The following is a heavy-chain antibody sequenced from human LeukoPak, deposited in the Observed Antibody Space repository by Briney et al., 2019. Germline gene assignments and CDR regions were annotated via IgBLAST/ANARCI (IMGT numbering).Heavy chain of an antibody. Sequence: GASVKVSCKASGYTFTDYDITWVRQAPGQGLEWMGRVSPYNGDTYYSQRFQGRVTMTRNTSISTAYMELSSLRSEDTAVYYCARAFPYGSGRGGILRPTLYYYYMDVWGKGTTVTISS. CDR3: ARAFPYGSGRGGILRPTLYYYYMDV. J-gene: IGHJ6*03. CDR2: VSPYNGDT. CDR1: GYTFTDYD. D-gene: IGHD3-10*01. V-gene: IGHV1-8*01.